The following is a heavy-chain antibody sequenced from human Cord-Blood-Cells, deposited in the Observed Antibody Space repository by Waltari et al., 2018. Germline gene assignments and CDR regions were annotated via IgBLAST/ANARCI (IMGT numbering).Heavy chain of an antibody. Sequence: QVTLKESGPVLVKPTETLTLTCTVSGFSLSNARMGVSRIRQPPGKALEWLAHIFSNDEKSYSTSLKSRLTISKDTSKSQVVLTMTNMDPVDTATYYCARSQKDIVVVPAAFNWFDPWGQGTLVTVSS. J-gene: IGHJ5*02. CDR3: ARSQKDIVVVPAAFNWFDP. V-gene: IGHV2-26*01. D-gene: IGHD2-2*01. CDR1: GFSLSNARMG. CDR2: IFSNDEK.